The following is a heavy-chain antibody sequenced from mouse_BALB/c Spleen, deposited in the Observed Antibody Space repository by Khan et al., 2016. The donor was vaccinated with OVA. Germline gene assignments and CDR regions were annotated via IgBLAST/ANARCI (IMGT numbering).Heavy chain of an antibody. J-gene: IGHJ2*01. V-gene: IGHV1-7*01. Sequence: QVQLKESGAELAKPGASVKMSCKAPGYTFTTYWMHWVKQRPGQGLEWIGYINPTSGYTDYNEKFKDRATLSADKSSNTAYMQLSSLTSEDSAVYYCTRDRIDYWGQGTTLTVSS. CDR3: TRDRIDY. CDR1: GYTFTTYW. CDR2: INPTSGYT.